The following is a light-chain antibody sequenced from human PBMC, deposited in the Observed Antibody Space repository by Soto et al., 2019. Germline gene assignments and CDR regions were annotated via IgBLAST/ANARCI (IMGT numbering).Light chain of an antibody. V-gene: IGKV3-15*01. CDR1: QTISSS. Sequence: EIVLSESPCTLSLSPGERVRLSCRTSQTISSSYLAWYQQKPGQAPRLLIYATSTRATGIPARLSGSGSGTEFTLTISSLQSEDFAVYYCQQYNNWPTFGQGTKVDIK. CDR3: QQYNNWPT. J-gene: IGKJ1*01. CDR2: ATS.